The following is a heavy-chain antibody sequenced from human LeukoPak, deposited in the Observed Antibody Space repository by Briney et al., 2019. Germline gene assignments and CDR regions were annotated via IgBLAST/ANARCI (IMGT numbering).Heavy chain of an antibody. CDR1: GGSISSSSYY. CDR3: ARTFLEWSPFDY. CDR2: IYYSGST. D-gene: IGHD3-3*01. Sequence: PSETLSLTCTVSGGSISSSSYYWGWIRQPPGKGLEWIGSIYYSGSTYYNPSLKSRVTISVDTSKNQFSLKLSSVTAADTAVYYCARTFLEWSPFDYWGQGTLVTVSS. J-gene: IGHJ4*02. V-gene: IGHV4-39*01.